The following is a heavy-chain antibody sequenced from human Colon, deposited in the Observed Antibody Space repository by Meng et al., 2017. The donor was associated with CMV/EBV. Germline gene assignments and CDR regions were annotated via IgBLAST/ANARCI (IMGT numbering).Heavy chain of an antibody. CDR2: ISSGSNYI. Sequence: GSPLITHTMNWVRQAPGKGLGWVPSISSGSNYIFYAASVKGRFTISRDNAKNSLFLQMNSLRAEDTAVYYCARDTEDYYDSSASFDFWGQGTLVTVSS. CDR1: GSPLITHT. V-gene: IGHV3-21*01. D-gene: IGHD3-22*01. J-gene: IGHJ4*02. CDR3: ARDTEDYYDSSASFDF.